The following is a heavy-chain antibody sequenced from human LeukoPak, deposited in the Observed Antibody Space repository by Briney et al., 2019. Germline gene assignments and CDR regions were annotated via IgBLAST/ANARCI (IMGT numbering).Heavy chain of an antibody. CDR3: AKDRKPAAILGWFDP. D-gene: IGHD2-2*01. V-gene: IGHV3-30*02. Sequence: GGSLRLSCAASGFTFSSYGMHWVRQAPGKGLEWVAFIRYDGSNKYYADSVKGRFTISRDNSKNTLYLQMNSLRAEDTAVYYCAKDRKPAAILGWFDPWGQGTLVTVSS. CDR2: IRYDGSNK. CDR1: GFTFSSYG. J-gene: IGHJ5*02.